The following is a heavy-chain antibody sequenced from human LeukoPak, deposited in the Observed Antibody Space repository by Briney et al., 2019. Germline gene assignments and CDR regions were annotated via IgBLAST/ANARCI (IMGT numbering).Heavy chain of an antibody. CDR2: INPNRGGT. Sequence: ASVKVSCKASGYTFTGYYMHWVRQAPGQGLEWMGWINPNRGGTNYAQKFQGRVTMTRDTSISTAYMELSRLRSDDTAVYYCASGGGGYCSSTSCYWGQGTLVTVSS. D-gene: IGHD2-2*03. J-gene: IGHJ4*02. CDR1: GYTFTGYY. CDR3: ASGGGGYCSSTSCY. V-gene: IGHV1-2*02.